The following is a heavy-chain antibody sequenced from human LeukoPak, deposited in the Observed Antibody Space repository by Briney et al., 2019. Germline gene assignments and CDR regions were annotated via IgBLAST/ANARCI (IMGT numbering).Heavy chain of an antibody. J-gene: IGHJ4*02. CDR1: GFTFSSYW. V-gene: IGHV3-74*01. D-gene: IGHD1-26*01. CDR3: VRVVHSWDLGY. Sequence: GGSLRLSCAASGFTFSSYWMHWVRQAPGKGLVWVSHINGDGSTIRYAGSVEGRFTISRDNAKNTLYLQMNSLRAEDTAVYYCVRVVHSWDLGYWGQGTLVTVPS. CDR2: INGDGSTI.